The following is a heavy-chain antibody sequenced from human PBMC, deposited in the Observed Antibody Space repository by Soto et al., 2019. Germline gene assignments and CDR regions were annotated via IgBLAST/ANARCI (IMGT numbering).Heavy chain of an antibody. V-gene: IGHV1-69*08. D-gene: IGHD3-22*01. CDR1: GGTFSSYT. J-gene: IGHJ5*02. CDR2: IIPILGIA. Sequence: QVQLVQSGAEVKKPGSSVKVSCKASGGTFSSYTISWVRQAPGQGLEWMGRIIPILGIANYAQKFQGRVTITADKSTSTAYMELSSLRSEDTAVYYCARDSGLEDGSGYDWFDPWGQGTLVTVSS. CDR3: ARDSGLEDGSGYDWFDP.